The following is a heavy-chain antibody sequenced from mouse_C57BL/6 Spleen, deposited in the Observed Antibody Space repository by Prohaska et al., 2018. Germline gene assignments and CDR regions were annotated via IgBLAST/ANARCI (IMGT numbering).Heavy chain of an antibody. CDR1: GYTFTSYW. D-gene: IGHD1-3*01. J-gene: IGHJ2*01. CDR3: ARWELILFDY. CDR2: INPSDSYT. Sequence: QVQLQQPGAELVMPGASVKLSCKASGYTFTSYWMHWVKQRPGQGLEWIGEINPSDSYTNYNQKYKGKATLTVDKSSSTAYMQLSSLTSEDSAVYYCARWELILFDYRGQGTTLTVSS. V-gene: IGHV1-69*01.